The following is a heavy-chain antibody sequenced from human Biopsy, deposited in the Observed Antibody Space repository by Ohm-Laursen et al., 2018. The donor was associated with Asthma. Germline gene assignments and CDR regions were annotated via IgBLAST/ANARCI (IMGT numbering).Heavy chain of an antibody. Sequence: SLRLSCAASGFAFGKYGMYWARQAPGKGLQWVAVITHDGSRMYYADSVRGRFTISRDNSRNTLYLEMSSLRVDDTAVYYCAKNNDQQLTYWGRGTLVTVSS. CDR3: AKNNDQQLTY. V-gene: IGHV3-30*18. D-gene: IGHD6-13*01. J-gene: IGHJ4*02. CDR1: GFAFGKYG. CDR2: ITHDGSRM.